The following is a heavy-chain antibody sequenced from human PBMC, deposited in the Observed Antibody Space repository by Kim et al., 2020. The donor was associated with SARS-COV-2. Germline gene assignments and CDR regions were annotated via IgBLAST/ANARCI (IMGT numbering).Heavy chain of an antibody. J-gene: IGHJ4*02. Sequence: GGSLRLSCAASGFTFSTYAMSWVRQAPGKGLEWVSAISSSDGITYYADSVKGRFTISRDNSKNTLYLQMNSLRAEDTAVYYCAKVKRFGETPSPFWGQGTLVTVS. V-gene: IGHV3-23*01. CDR2: ISSSDGIT. CDR1: GFTFSTYA. D-gene: IGHD3-10*01. CDR3: AKVKRFGETPSPF.